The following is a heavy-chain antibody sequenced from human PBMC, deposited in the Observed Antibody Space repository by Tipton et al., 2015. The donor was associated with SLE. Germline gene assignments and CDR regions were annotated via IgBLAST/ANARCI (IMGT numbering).Heavy chain of an antibody. Sequence: SLRLSCAASGFTFSSYAMSWVRQAPGKGLEWVAVISYDGSNKYYADSVKGRFTISRDDSKNTLYLQMNSLRAEDTAVYYCARAEQLALDYWGQGTLVTVSS. CDR1: GFTFSSYA. D-gene: IGHD6-6*01. V-gene: IGHV3-30-3*01. CDR3: ARAEQLALDY. CDR2: ISYDGSNK. J-gene: IGHJ4*02.